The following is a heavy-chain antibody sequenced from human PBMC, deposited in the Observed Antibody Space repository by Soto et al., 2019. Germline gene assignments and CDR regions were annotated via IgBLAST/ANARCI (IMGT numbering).Heavy chain of an antibody. J-gene: IGHJ4*02. CDR2: INGDGTT. CDR1: GFAFSNYG. CDR3: GRGSGPRGRPY. V-gene: IGHV3-74*01. D-gene: IGHD6-25*01. Sequence: GGSLRLSCGASGFAFSNYGIHWVRQAPGKGLERVARINGDGTTTYVDSVKGRFTISRDNAKNMMYLQMNSLRVEDTAMYYCGRGSGPRGRPYWGQGISVTVSS.